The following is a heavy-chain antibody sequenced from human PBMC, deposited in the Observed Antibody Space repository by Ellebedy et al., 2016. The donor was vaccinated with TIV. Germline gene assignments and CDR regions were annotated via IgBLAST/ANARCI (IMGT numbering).Heavy chain of an antibody. CDR2: ISGSGCRT. V-gene: IGHV3-23*01. Sequence: PGGSLRLSCAASGFTFSSYAMHWVRQAPGKGLDWVSAISGSGCRTYYADSVKGRFTISRDNSKNTLYLQMNSLRAEDTAVFYCAKESVVAATGSYYFDYWGQGTLVTVSS. D-gene: IGHD2-15*01. CDR3: AKESVVAATGSYYFDY. J-gene: IGHJ4*02. CDR1: GFTFSSYA.